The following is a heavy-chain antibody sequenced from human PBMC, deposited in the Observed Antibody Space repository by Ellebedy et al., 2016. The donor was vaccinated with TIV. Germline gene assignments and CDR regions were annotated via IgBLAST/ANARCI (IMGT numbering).Heavy chain of an antibody. D-gene: IGHD6-13*01. CDR1: GFTFSSYS. V-gene: IGHV3-21*01. J-gene: IGHJ4*02. CDR2: ISSSSSYI. Sequence: GGSLRLXXAASGFTFSSYSMNWVRQAPGKGLEWVSSISSSSSYIYYADSVKGRFTISRDNAKNSLYLQMNSLRAEDTAVYYCATTPRGQHDYWGQGTLVTVSS. CDR3: ATTPRGQHDY.